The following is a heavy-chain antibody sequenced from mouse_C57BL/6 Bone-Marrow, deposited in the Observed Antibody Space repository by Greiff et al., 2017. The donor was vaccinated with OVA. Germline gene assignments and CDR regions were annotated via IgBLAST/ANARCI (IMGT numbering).Heavy chain of an antibody. J-gene: IGHJ3*02. CDR3: ARLPG. CDR2: ISSGGSYN. CDR1: GFTFSSYG. Sequence: EVMLVESGGDLVKPGGSLKLSCAASGFTFSSYGMSWVRQTPDKRLEWVATISSGGSYNSYPDRVTGRFTISRDNAKNTLYLQMSSLKSEDTAMYYCARLPGWGQGTLVTVSA. V-gene: IGHV5-6*01.